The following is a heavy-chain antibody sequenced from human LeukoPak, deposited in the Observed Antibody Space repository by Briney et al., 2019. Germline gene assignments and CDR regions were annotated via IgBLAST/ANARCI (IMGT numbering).Heavy chain of an antibody. Sequence: GGSLRLTCTVSGFTVSSNSMSWVRQAPGKGLEWVANIKQDGSEKYYVDSVKGRFTISRDNAKNSLYLQMNSLRAEDTAVYYCARVTRSSGRPFDYWGQGTLVTVSS. CDR1: GFTVSSNS. CDR3: ARVTRSSGRPFDY. CDR2: IKQDGSEK. V-gene: IGHV3-7*01. D-gene: IGHD3-10*01. J-gene: IGHJ4*02.